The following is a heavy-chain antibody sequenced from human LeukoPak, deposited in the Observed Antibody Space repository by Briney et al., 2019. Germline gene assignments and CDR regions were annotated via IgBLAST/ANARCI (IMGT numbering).Heavy chain of an antibody. CDR3: AKVAIFGVVITYFDY. Sequence: GGSLRLSCAASGFTFSSYGMHWVRQAPGKGLEWVSGINTNGGSTYYADSVKGRFTISRDNSKNTLYLQMNSLRAEDTAVYYCAKVAIFGVVITYFDYWGQGTLVTVSS. J-gene: IGHJ4*02. D-gene: IGHD3-3*01. CDR1: GFTFSSYG. CDR2: INTNGGST. V-gene: IGHV3-23*01.